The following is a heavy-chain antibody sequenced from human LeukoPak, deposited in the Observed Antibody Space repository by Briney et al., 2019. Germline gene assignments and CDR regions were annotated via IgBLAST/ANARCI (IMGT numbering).Heavy chain of an antibody. CDR2: IYSGGSST. CDR1: GFTVSTNY. J-gene: IGHJ6*03. D-gene: IGHD6-25*01. V-gene: IGHV3-66*01. Sequence: GGSLRLSCTASGFTVSTNYMSWVRQAPGKGLEWVSVIYSGGSSTYYADSVKGRFTISRDKSKNTLYLQMNSLRAEDTAVYYCARFAAGGSYYYYMDVWGKGTTVTVSS. CDR3: ARFAAGGSYYYYMDV.